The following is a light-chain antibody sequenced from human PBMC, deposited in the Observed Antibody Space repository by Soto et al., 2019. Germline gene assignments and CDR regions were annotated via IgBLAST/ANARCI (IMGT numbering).Light chain of an antibody. CDR3: QQYNNWPRT. Sequence: EIVMTQSPATLSVSQGERATLSCRASQSVSSDLAWYHQKPGQAPRLLIYGASTRATGIPARFSGSGSGTEFTLSINSLQSEDFAVYYCQQYNNWPRTFGQGSMVDIK. CDR2: GAS. V-gene: IGKV3-15*01. J-gene: IGKJ1*01. CDR1: QSVSSD.